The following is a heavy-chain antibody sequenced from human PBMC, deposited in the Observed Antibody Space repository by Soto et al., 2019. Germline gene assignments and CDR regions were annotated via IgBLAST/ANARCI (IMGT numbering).Heavy chain of an antibody. CDR1: GGSVSSGSYY. Sequence: SETLSLTCTVSGGSVSSGSYYWSWIRQPPGKGLEWIGYIYYSGSTNYNPSLKSRVTISVDTSKNQFSLKLSSVTAADTAVYYCARYYGSGSYYNVWGQGTLVTVSS. CDR3: ARYYGSGSYYNV. D-gene: IGHD3-10*01. CDR2: IYYSGST. J-gene: IGHJ4*02. V-gene: IGHV4-61*01.